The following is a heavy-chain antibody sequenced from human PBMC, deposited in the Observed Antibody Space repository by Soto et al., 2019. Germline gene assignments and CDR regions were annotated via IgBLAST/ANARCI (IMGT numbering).Heavy chain of an antibody. V-gene: IGHV1-69*08. CDR1: GGTFSRYS. Sequence: QVQLVQSGAEVKKPGSSVKVSCKASGGTFSRYSITWVRQAPGHGLEWIGRINLIFDIAIYAQKFQGRGPITADESTSRVYTELRRLGSDDTAVYYCAREDRDRETGLTTAAIDGMDVRGEGPTVTVSS. CDR3: AREDRDRETGLTTAAIDGMDV. D-gene: IGHD6-25*01. CDR2: INLIFDIA. J-gene: IGHJ6*04.